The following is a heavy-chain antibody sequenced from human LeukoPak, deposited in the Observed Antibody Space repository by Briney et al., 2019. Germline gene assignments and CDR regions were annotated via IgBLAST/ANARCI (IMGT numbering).Heavy chain of an antibody. D-gene: IGHD2-2*01. CDR2: ISGVVGST. J-gene: IGHJ3*02. Sequence: GPSLRPACSPAGPSVDDYAIRSVRQAPREGLGWVSLISGVVGSTYYAASVKGRFTISRGNSKSYLYLQMNSLRTEDTALYYCTSNPRVGVPAAIGVVVFDIWRQGTMVSVSS. V-gene: IGHV3-43*02. CDR3: TSNPRVGVPAAIGVVVFDI. CDR1: GPSVDDYA.